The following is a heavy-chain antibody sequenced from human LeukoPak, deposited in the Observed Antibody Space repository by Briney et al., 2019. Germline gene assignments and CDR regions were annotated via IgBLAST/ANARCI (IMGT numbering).Heavy chain of an antibody. D-gene: IGHD3-10*01. J-gene: IGHJ6*02. Sequence: GGSLRLSCAASGFTFSRYAMSWVRQAPGKGLEWVSAISGSGGSTYYADSVKGRFTLSRDNSKNTMYLQMNSMRAEDTAVYYCAKPLSDGSGSYYRIYYYYGMDVWGQGTTVTVSS. CDR3: AKPLSDGSGSYYRIYYYYGMDV. CDR2: ISGSGGST. CDR1: GFTFSRYA. V-gene: IGHV3-23*01.